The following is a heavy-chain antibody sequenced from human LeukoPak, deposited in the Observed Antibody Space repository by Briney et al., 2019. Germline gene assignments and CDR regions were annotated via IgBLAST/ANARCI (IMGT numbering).Heavy chain of an antibody. CDR1: GFTFSSYA. D-gene: IGHD4-17*01. V-gene: IGHV3-23*01. CDR2: INGSGDRT. J-gene: IGHJ4*02. Sequence: GGSLRLSCAASGFTFSSYAMTWVRQAPGKGLEWVSGINGSGDRTYYADSVKGRFTISRDNSKNTLYVEMNNLRAEDTAVYYCAKASRASTETTRHAIDYWGQGTLVTVSS. CDR3: AKASRASTETTRHAIDY.